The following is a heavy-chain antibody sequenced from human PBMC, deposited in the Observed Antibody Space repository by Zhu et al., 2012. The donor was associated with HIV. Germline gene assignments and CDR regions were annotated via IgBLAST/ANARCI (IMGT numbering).Heavy chain of an antibody. CDR1: GGSISSYY. Sequence: QVQLQESGLGLVKPSETLSLTCTVSGGSISSYYWSWIRQPPGKGLEWIGYIYYSGSTNYNPSLKSRVTISVDTSKNQFSLKLSSVTAADTAVYYCAREPEDGYNYWYFDLWGPGTLVTVSS. V-gene: IGHV4-59*01. J-gene: IGHJ2*01. D-gene: IGHD5-24*01. CDR3: AREPEDGYNYWYFDL. CDR2: IYYSGST.